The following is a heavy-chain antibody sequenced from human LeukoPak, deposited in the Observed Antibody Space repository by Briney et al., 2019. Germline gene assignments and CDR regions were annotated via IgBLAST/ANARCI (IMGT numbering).Heavy chain of an antibody. D-gene: IGHD2-2*01. CDR1: GFTFSSYA. Sequence: TGGSLRLSCAASGFTFSSYAMHWVRQAPGKGLEWVAVISYDGSNKYYADSVKGRFTISRDNAKNTLYLQMNSLRAEDTAVYYCARSCSTTSCYSINYWGQGTLVTVSS. CDR2: ISYDGSNK. J-gene: IGHJ4*02. V-gene: IGHV3-30-3*01. CDR3: ARSCSTTSCYSINY.